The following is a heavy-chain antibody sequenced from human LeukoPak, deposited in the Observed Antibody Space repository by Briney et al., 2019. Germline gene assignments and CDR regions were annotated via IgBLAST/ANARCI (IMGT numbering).Heavy chain of an antibody. CDR1: GGSISSGGYY. J-gene: IGHJ4*02. Sequence: SETLSLTCTVSGGSISSGGYYWSWIRQHPGKGLEWIGYIYYSGSTYYNPSLKSRVTISVDTSKNQFSLKLSSVTAADTAVYYCARQTYGWNSSGWYNFDYWGQGTLVTVSS. CDR2: IYYSGST. CDR3: ARQTYGWNSSGWYNFDY. V-gene: IGHV4-39*01. D-gene: IGHD6-19*01.